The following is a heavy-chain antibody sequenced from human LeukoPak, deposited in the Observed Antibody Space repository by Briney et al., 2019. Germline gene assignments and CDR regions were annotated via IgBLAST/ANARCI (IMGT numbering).Heavy chain of an antibody. CDR2: IKSKTDGGTS. CDR1: GFTFSNAW. D-gene: IGHD6-6*01. V-gene: IGHV3-15*01. Sequence: GGSLRLSCAASGFTFSNAWMNWVRQAPGKGLEWVGRIKSKTDGGTSAYAAHVRGSVTVSRDDSRNTLYLQMNSLKTEDTAVYYCATDRGIAARPVVDSWGQGTLVTVSS. J-gene: IGHJ4*02. CDR3: ATDRGIAARPVVDS.